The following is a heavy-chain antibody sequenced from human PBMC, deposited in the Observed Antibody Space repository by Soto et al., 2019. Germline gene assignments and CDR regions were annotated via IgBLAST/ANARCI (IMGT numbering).Heavy chain of an antibody. J-gene: IGHJ6*02. CDR1: GGSFSGYY. CDR3: ARGWNPYYYYGIDV. D-gene: IGHD1-1*01. Sequence: SETLSLTCAVYGGSFSGYYWSWIRQPPGKGLEWIGEINHSGSTNYNPSLKSRVTISVDTSKNQFSLKLSSVTAADTAVYYCARGWNPYYYYGIDVWGQGTTVTVSS. CDR2: INHSGST. V-gene: IGHV4-34*01.